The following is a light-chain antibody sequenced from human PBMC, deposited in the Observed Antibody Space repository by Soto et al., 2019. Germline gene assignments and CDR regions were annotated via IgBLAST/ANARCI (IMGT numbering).Light chain of an antibody. V-gene: IGLV2-11*01. CDR2: DVT. CDR3: SSYTSSSTLYV. J-gene: IGLJ1*01. CDR1: SSDVGYNNY. Sequence: QSVLAQPRSVSGSPGQSVTISCTGTSSDVGYNNYVSWYQHHPGKAPKLMIYDVTKRPSGVPDRFSGSKSGNTASLTISGLQAEDEADYYCSSYTSSSTLYVFGTGTKVTVL.